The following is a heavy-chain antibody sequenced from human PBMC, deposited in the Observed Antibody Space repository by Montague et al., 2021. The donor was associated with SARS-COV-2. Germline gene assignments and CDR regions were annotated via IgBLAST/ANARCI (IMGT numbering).Heavy chain of an antibody. J-gene: IGHJ4*02. Sequence: CAISGDSVSSNIATWNWIRQSPPRGLEWLGRTYYRSKWYNDYAESVKSRITIDPDTSKHQFSLHLNSVTPEDTAVYYCARIPVGSKYYFDFWGQGTLVIVSS. CDR3: ARIPVGSKYYFDF. V-gene: IGHV6-1*01. D-gene: IGHD2-2*01. CDR1: GDSVSSNIAT. CDR2: TYYRSKWYN.